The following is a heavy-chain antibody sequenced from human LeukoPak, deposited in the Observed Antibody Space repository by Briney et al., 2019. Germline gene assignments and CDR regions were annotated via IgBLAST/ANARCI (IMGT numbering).Heavy chain of an antibody. CDR1: GFTVSSNY. J-gene: IGHJ4*02. Sequence: PGGSLRLSCAASGFTVSSNYMSWVRQAPGKGLEWVSVIYSGGSTYYADSVKGRFTISRDNSKNTLYLQMNSLRAEDTAVYYCARANYDFWSGYYTGYFDYWGQGTLVTVSS. CDR2: IYSGGST. V-gene: IGHV3-66*02. CDR3: ARANYDFWSGYYTGYFDY. D-gene: IGHD3-3*01.